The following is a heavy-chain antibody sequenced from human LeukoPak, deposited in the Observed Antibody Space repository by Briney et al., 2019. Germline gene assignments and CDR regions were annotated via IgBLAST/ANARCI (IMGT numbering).Heavy chain of an antibody. D-gene: IGHD2-15*01. V-gene: IGHV4-38-2*01. CDR2: IYHSGIT. CDR3: AKHNSDGSFDP. CDR1: GYSISSGYY. J-gene: IGHJ5*02. Sequence: SENLSLTCVVSGYSISSGYYWGWIRQPPGKGLEWVGSIYHSGITYYNPSLKSRVTISLDTSKNQFSLKLSSVTAADTAVYYCAKHNSDGSFDPWAQGTLVTVSS.